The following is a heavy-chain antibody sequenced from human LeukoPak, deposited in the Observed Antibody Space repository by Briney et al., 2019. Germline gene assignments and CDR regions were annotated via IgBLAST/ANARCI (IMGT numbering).Heavy chain of an antibody. CDR3: AKDYSGSYYLIDF. CDR1: GFTFSSYA. V-gene: IGHV3-64*04. Sequence: GGSLRLSCSASGFTFSSYAMHWVRQAPGKGLEYVSAISNKGAGTYYADSVKGRFTISRDTSKNTLYLQMNSLRAEDTAIYYCAKDYSGSYYLIDFWGQGTLVTVSS. J-gene: IGHJ4*02. CDR2: ISNKGAGT. D-gene: IGHD1-26*01.